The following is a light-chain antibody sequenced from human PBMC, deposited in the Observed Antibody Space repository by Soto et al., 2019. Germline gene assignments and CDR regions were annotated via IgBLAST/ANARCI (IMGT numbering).Light chain of an antibody. CDR3: QQYGRSPYT. Sequence: EVVLTQSPGTQSLSPGERATLSCRASQSVSNNWLAWYQQKPGQAPRLLIYGASSRPGGIPDKFSGSGSGTDFTLTINRLEPEDFAVYYCQQYGRSPYTFGQGTKVEI. V-gene: IGKV3-20*01. J-gene: IGKJ2*01. CDR1: QSVSNNW. CDR2: GAS.